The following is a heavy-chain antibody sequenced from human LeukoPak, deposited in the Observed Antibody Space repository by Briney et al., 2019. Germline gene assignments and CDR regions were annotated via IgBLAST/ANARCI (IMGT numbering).Heavy chain of an antibody. Sequence: ASVKVSCKASGYTFTSYDINWVRQATGQGLEWMGWINPNSGGTNYAQKFQGWVTMTRDTSISTAYMELSRLRSDDTAVYYCAREKPEQWLVDWGQGTLVTVSS. CDR1: GYTFTSYD. CDR2: INPNSGGT. J-gene: IGHJ4*02. V-gene: IGHV1-2*04. D-gene: IGHD6-19*01. CDR3: AREKPEQWLVD.